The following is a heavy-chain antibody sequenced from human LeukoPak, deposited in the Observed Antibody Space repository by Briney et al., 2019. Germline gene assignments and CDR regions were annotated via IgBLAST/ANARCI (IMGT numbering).Heavy chain of an antibody. Sequence: GGSLRLSCAASGFPFSSYGMHWVRQAPGKGLEWVARLVYDERNDYANSVKGRFTISRDNSKNTLCLQMDNLRVDDTAVYYCARDLSAAYDFWGQGILVTVSS. CDR1: GFPFSSYG. D-gene: IGHD2-21*01. V-gene: IGHV3-33*01. CDR3: ARDLSAAYDF. J-gene: IGHJ4*02. CDR2: LVYDERN.